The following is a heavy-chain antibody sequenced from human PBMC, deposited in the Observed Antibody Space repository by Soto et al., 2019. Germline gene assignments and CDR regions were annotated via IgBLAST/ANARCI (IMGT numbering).Heavy chain of an antibody. Sequence: QVQLVQSGAEVKKPGSSVKVSCKASGGTFSSYAISWVRQAPGQGLEWMGGIIPIFGTANYAQKFQGRVTITADESTSTAYMELSSLRSEYTAVYYCARGLGYYGSGSSYYFAYWGQGTLVTVSS. CDR2: IIPIFGTA. V-gene: IGHV1-69*01. CDR1: GGTFSSYA. J-gene: IGHJ4*02. D-gene: IGHD3-10*01. CDR3: ARGLGYYGSGSSYYFAY.